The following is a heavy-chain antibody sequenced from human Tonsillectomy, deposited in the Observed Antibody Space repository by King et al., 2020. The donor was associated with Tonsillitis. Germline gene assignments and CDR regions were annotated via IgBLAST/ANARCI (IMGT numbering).Heavy chain of an antibody. J-gene: IGHJ4*02. CDR2: IKLDGSEK. CDR1: GFTFSSYW. V-gene: IGHV3-7*03. Sequence: EVQLVESGGGLVQPGGSLRLSCAASGFTFSSYWMSWVRQAPGKGLEWVANIKLDGSEKYYVDSVKGRFTISRDNAKNSLYLQMNSLRAEDTAVYYCAREISGWVHGRVGVYFDYWGQGILVTVSS. D-gene: IGHD6-19*01. CDR3: AREISGWVHGRVGVYFDY.